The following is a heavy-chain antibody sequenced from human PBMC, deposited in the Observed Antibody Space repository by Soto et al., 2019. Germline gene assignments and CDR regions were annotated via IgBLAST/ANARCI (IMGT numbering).Heavy chain of an antibody. Sequence: GESLKISCKGSGYSFTSYWIGWVRQMPWKGLEWMGIIYPGDSDTRYSPSFQGQVTISADKSISTAYLQWSSLKASDTAMYYCARSLYRGLDYYYYGMDVWGQGTTVTVSS. D-gene: IGHD3-10*01. CDR3: ARSLYRGLDYYYYGMDV. CDR2: IYPGDSDT. V-gene: IGHV5-51*01. CDR1: GYSFTSYW. J-gene: IGHJ6*02.